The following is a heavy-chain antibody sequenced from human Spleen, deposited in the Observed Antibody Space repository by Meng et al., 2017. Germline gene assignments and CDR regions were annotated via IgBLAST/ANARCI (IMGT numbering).Heavy chain of an antibody. CDR3: ARAGGSSWYVDY. CDR1: GGSINTYY. D-gene: IGHD6-13*01. V-gene: IGHV4-59*12. J-gene: IGHJ4*02. CDR2: IFHSGRT. Sequence: QVQLQESGPGLVKPSETLSLTCAVSGGSINTYYWSWSRQPPGKGREWIGYIFHSGRTYYNPSLESRVTISLDRSKKQFSLKLSSVTAADTAVYCCARAGGSSWYVDYWGQGTLVTVSS.